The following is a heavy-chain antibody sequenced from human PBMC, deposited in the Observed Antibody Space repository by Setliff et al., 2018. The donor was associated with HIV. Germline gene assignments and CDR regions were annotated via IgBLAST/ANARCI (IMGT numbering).Heavy chain of an antibody. CDR3: ARVNDILLGYWVGHFDY. CDR1: GYTLRRHG. Sequence: ASVKVSCKASGYTLRRHGISWVRQAPGQGLEWMGWISAYNGNTNYAQKFQGRVTLTTDTSTSTAYMELRSLRSDDTAVYYCARVNDILLGYWVGHFDYWGQGTLVTVSS. D-gene: IGHD2-8*01. J-gene: IGHJ4*02. CDR2: ISAYNGNT. V-gene: IGHV1-18*01.